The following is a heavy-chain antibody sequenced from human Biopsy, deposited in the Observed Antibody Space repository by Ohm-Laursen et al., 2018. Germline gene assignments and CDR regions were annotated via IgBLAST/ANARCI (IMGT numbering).Heavy chain of an antibody. Sequence: ASVKVSCKASGYTFSDYYMHWVRQAPGQGLEWMGWINPDSGVTNYAQKFQGRVTMTRDTSISTAYMELSRLGSDDTAVYYCARDKYRSWNYFDNWGQGSLVTVSS. V-gene: IGHV1-2*02. J-gene: IGHJ4*02. D-gene: IGHD6-19*01. CDR2: INPDSGVT. CDR3: ARDKYRSWNYFDN. CDR1: GYTFSDYY.